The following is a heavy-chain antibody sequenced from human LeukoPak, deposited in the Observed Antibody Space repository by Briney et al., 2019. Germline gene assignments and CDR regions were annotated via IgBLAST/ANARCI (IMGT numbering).Heavy chain of an antibody. Sequence: SETLSLTCAVSSYSISGGYYWGWIRQPPGKGLEWIGSIFQSGVTYYNPSLKSRVTISVDTSKNQFSLKLSSLTAADTAVYYCARVAVGVTKSFDYWGQGTLVTVSS. CDR1: SYSISGGYY. D-gene: IGHD1-26*01. V-gene: IGHV4-38-2*01. CDR3: ARVAVGVTKSFDY. CDR2: IFQSGVT. J-gene: IGHJ4*02.